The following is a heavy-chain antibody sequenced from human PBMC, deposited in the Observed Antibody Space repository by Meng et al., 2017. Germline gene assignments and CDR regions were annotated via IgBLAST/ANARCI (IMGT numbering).Heavy chain of an antibody. CDR1: GCTFRSYA. D-gene: IGHD6-19*01. CDR3: ARDRGGSRGGWTRTGGLDY. CDR2: IIPIFGTA. Sequence: SSVTVSCQASGCTFRSYAISWVRQAPGQGREGMGGIIPIFGTANYAQKFQGRVTITADKSTSTAYMELSSLRSEDTAVYYCARDRGGSRGGWTRTGGLDYWGQGTLVTVSS. V-gene: IGHV1-69*06. J-gene: IGHJ4*02.